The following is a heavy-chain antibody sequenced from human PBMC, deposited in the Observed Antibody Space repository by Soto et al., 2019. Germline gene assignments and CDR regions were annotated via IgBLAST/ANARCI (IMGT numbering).Heavy chain of an antibody. CDR3: ARAGSMVAAIRGGYYYYYSMDV. J-gene: IGHJ6*02. V-gene: IGHV3-13*01. Sequence: PGGSLRLSCAASGFTFSSYDMHWVRQATGKGLEWVSAIGTAGDTYYPGSVKGRFTISRENAKNSLYLQMNSLRAGDTAVYYCARAGSMVAAIRGGYYYYYSMDVWGQGTTVTVSS. CDR1: GFTFSSYD. CDR2: IGTAGDT. D-gene: IGHD2-15*01.